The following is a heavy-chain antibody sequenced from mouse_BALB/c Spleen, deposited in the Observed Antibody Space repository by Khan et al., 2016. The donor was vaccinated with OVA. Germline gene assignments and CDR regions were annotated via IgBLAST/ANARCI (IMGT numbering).Heavy chain of an antibody. Sequence: EVKLVESGGGLVQPGGSRKLSCAASGFTFSNFGMHWVRQAPEKGLEWVAYISSGSSTIYYADTVKGRFTISRDNPKNTLFLQMTSLRSEDTAMYYCARSGGNFHWYFDVWGAGTTVTVSS. CDR3: ARSGGNFHWYFDV. CDR1: GFTFSNFG. J-gene: IGHJ1*01. V-gene: IGHV5-17*02. D-gene: IGHD2-1*01. CDR2: ISSGSSTI.